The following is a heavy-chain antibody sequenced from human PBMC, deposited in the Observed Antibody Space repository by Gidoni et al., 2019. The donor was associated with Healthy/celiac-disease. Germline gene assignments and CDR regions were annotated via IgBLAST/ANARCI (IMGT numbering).Heavy chain of an antibody. V-gene: IGHV4-34*01. CDR1: GVSFSGYY. J-gene: IGHJ6*02. CDR3: ARFRVVYGMDV. Sequence: QVQLQQWCAGLLKPSETLSLTCAVYGVSFSGYYWSWSRQPPGKGLEWLGEINHSGSTNYNPALKRRVTISVDTSKNQFSLKLSSVTAADTAVYYCARFRVVYGMDVWGQGTTVTVSS. CDR2: INHSGST. D-gene: IGHD2-21*01.